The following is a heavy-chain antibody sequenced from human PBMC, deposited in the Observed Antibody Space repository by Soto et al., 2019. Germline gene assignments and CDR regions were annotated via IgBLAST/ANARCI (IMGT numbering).Heavy chain of an antibody. CDR2: INPSGGST. Sequence: GASVKVSCKASGYTFTSYYMHWVRQAPGQGLEWMGIINPSGGSTSYAQKFQGRVTMTRDTSTSTVYMELSSLRSEDTAVYYCARVGSVFYYDSSGFLDPWGQGTMVTVSS. J-gene: IGHJ3*01. V-gene: IGHV1-46*03. CDR1: GYTFTSYY. CDR3: ARVGSVFYYDSSGFLDP. D-gene: IGHD3-22*01.